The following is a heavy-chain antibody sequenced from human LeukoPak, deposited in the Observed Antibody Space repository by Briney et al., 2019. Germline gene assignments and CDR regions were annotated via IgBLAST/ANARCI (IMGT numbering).Heavy chain of an antibody. D-gene: IGHD2-15*01. J-gene: IGHJ6*03. CDR3: AKNGDRGAYCSGGSCYPYFYYYMDV. Sequence: GGSLRLSCAASGFTFSSYSMNWVRQAPGKGLEWVSYISSSSSTIYYADSVRGRFTISRDNAKNTLYLQMNSLRAEDTAIYYCAKNGDRGAYCSGGSCYPYFYYYMDVWGKGTTVTISS. CDR2: ISSSSSTI. CDR1: GFTFSSYS. V-gene: IGHV3-48*04.